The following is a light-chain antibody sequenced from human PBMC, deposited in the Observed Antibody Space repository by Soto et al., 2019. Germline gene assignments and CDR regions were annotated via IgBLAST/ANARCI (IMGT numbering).Light chain of an antibody. CDR3: EQRFNWPRFT. J-gene: IGKJ2*01. V-gene: IGKV3-11*01. Sequence: EIVLTQSPATLSLSPGERATLSCRASQSVSSYLAGYQQKPGQTPRLLIYDASNRATGIPGRFSGAGSGTDFTLTISSLEPEDFAVYYCEQRFNWPRFTFGQGTKLEIK. CDR1: QSVSSY. CDR2: DAS.